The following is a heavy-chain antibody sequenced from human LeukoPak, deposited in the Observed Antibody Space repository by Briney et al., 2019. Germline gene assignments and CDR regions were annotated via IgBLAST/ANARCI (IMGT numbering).Heavy chain of an antibody. J-gene: IGHJ4*02. Sequence: GGSLRLSCAASGFTFSSYSMNWVRQAPGKGLEWVSFISSSSSYIYYADSVKGRFTISRDNAKNSLYLQMNSLRAEDTAVYYCARGMGATVVPVDYWGQGTLVTVSS. CDR3: ARGMGATVVPVDY. V-gene: IGHV3-21*01. D-gene: IGHD4-23*01. CDR1: GFTFSSYS. CDR2: ISSSSSYI.